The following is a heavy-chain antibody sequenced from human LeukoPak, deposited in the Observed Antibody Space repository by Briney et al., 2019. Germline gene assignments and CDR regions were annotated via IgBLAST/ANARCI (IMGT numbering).Heavy chain of an antibody. CDR3: AKDMGWRRPVAGTGEDDY. Sequence: GGSLRLSCAASGFTFSSYAMSWVRQAPGKGLEWVSAISGSGGSTYYADSVKGRFTISRDNSKNSLYLQMNSLRTEDTALYYCAKDMGWRRPVAGTGEDDYWGQGTLVTVSS. V-gene: IGHV3-43*02. CDR1: GFTFSSYA. CDR2: ISGSGGST. D-gene: IGHD6-19*01. J-gene: IGHJ4*02.